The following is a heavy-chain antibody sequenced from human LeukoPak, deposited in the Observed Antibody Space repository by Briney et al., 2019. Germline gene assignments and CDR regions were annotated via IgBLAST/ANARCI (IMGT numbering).Heavy chain of an antibody. J-gene: IGHJ4*02. CDR2: ISYDGSNK. CDR3: AKDGSEGVPEAAGTLSY. CDR1: GFTFSSYG. V-gene: IGHV3-30*18. D-gene: IGHD6-13*01. Sequence: GRSLRLSCAASGFTFSSYGMHWVRQAPGEGREWVAVISYDGSNKYYADSVKGRFTIPRDNSKNTLYMQMNSVRAEDTAVYYCAKDGSEGVPEAAGTLSYWGQGTLVTVSS.